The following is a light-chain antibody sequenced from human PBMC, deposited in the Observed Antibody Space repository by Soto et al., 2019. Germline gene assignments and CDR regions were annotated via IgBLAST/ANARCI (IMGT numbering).Light chain of an antibody. Sequence: DIPMPQSPSSLSASVGDRVSLACRASQSISTHLSWYQQKPGKAPKLLIYAASSLQSWVPSRFTGSGSGTDFTLTISSLQPEDFATYYCQQSYTSWWTFGQGTKVDI. J-gene: IGKJ1*01. CDR3: QQSYTSWWT. V-gene: IGKV1-39*01. CDR2: AAS. CDR1: QSISTH.